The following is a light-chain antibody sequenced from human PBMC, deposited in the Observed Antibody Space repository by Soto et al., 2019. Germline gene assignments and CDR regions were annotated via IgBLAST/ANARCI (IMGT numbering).Light chain of an antibody. CDR3: QQYDTDRT. CDR2: GAS. J-gene: IGKJ1*01. V-gene: IGKV1-5*01. Sequence: DIQMTQSPSTLSASVGDRVTIACRASQSVNTWLAWYQQKPGEVPKLLIYGASNLQSGVPSRFSGSESGTEFTLTISSLQPDDFATYYCQQYDTDRTFGQGTKVDIK. CDR1: QSVNTW.